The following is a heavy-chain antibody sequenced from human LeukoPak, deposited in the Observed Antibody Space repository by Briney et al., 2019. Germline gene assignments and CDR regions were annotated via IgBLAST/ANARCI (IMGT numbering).Heavy chain of an antibody. J-gene: IGHJ6*02. Sequence: PGGSLRLSCEASGFTFSTYWMHWVRQAPGKGLEWVSAISGSGGSTYYADSVKGRFTISRDNSKNTLYLQMNSLRAEDTAVYYCAKYKVPGYYYGMDVWGQGTTVTVSS. CDR1: GFTFSTYW. D-gene: IGHD1-1*01. V-gene: IGHV3-23*01. CDR2: ISGSGGST. CDR3: AKYKVPGYYYGMDV.